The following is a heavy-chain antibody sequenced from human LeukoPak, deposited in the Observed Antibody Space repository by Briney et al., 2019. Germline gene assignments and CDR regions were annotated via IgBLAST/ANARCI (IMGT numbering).Heavy chain of an antibody. Sequence: SETLSLTCIVSGGSISSFYWSWIRQPPGKGLEWIGFIHYSGSTNYNPSPKSRVAISVDTSKDQFSLKLSSVTAADTAVYFCAREYRSRTTCYFDYWGQGSLVTVSS. CDR3: AREYRSRTTCYFDY. CDR2: IHYSGST. CDR1: GGSISSFY. J-gene: IGHJ4*02. D-gene: IGHD2-2*01. V-gene: IGHV4-59*01.